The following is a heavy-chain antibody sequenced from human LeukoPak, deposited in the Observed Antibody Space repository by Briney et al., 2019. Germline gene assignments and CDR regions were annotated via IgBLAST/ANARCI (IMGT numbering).Heavy chain of an antibody. CDR2: IKQDGSEK. CDR3: ARDSGSSWYRGPFDI. D-gene: IGHD6-13*01. V-gene: IGHV3-7*01. CDR1: GFTFSSYW. J-gene: IGHJ3*02. Sequence: GGSLRLSCAASGFTFSSYWMSWVRQAPGKGLEWVANIKQDGSEKYYVGSVKGRFTISRDNAKNSLYLQMNSLRAEDTAVYYCARDSGSSWYRGPFDIWGQGTMVTVSS.